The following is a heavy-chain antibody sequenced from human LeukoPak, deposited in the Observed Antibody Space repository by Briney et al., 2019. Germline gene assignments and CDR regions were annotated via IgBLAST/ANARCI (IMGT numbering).Heavy chain of an antibody. CDR3: YYASGSYP. V-gene: IGHV3-30*14. D-gene: IGHD3-10*01. Sequence: PGGSLRLSCAASGFTFSSYAMHWVRQAPGKGLEWVAVISYDGSNKFYADSVKGRFTFSRDNSKNTVYLQMNSLRVEDTAVYYCYYASGSYPWGQGTLVTVSS. J-gene: IGHJ5*02. CDR1: GFTFSSYA. CDR2: ISYDGSNK.